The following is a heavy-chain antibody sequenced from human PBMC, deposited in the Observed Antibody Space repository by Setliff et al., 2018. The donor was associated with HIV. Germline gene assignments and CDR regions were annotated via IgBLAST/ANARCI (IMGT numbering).Heavy chain of an antibody. D-gene: IGHD2-15*01. CDR3: ASLLGYCSGGSCYSGWFDP. J-gene: IGHJ5*02. V-gene: IGHV4-59*01. CDR1: GGSISSYY. Sequence: PSETLSLTCTVSGGSISSYYWSWIRQPPGKGLERIGYIYYSGSTNYNPSLKSRVTISVDTSKNQFSLKLSSVTAADTAVYYCASLLGYCSGGSCYSGWFDPWGQGTLVT. CDR2: IYYSGST.